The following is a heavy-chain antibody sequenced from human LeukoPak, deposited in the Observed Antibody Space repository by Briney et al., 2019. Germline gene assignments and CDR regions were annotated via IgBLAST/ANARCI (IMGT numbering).Heavy chain of an antibody. CDR2: ISYLGST. CDR3: ARDRSMVRGVRPVDWFDP. V-gene: IGHV4-59*01. CDR1: GGSISNYF. J-gene: IGHJ5*02. D-gene: IGHD3-10*01. Sequence: PSETLSLTCNVSGGSISNYFWSWIRQPPGRGLEWIGYISYLGSTNYNPSLKGRVTFSVDTSKNQISLKLSSVTAADTAVYYCARDRSMVRGVRPVDWFDPWGRGTLVTVSS.